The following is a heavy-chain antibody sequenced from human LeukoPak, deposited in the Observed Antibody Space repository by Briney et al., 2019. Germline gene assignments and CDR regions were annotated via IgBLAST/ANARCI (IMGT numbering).Heavy chain of an antibody. CDR2: LSKSGDT. D-gene: IGHD5-18*01. J-gene: IGHJ4*02. CDR1: GGSISSYY. V-gene: IGHV4-59*01. Sequence: SETLSLTCTVSGGSISSYYWSWIRLPPGKGLEWIGYLSKSGDTNYSPSLKSRVTIFGDTSKNQFFLKLSSVTAADTAVYYCARRRGHNFDYWGQGTLVTVSS. CDR3: ARRRGHNFDY.